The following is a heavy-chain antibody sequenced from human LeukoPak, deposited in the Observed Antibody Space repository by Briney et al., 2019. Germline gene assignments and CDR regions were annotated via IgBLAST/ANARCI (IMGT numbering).Heavy chain of an antibody. V-gene: IGHV4-59*01. CDR3: ARDVGGWLQFAL. J-gene: IGHJ4*02. CDR2: VSYSGST. CDR1: GGSISSYY. Sequence: SETLSLTRTVSGGSISSYYWSWIRQPPRKGLEWIGDVSYSGSTNYNPSLKSRVTVSVDTSKNQFSLKLSSVTAADTAVYYCARDVGGWLQFALWGQGTLVTVSS. D-gene: IGHD5-24*01.